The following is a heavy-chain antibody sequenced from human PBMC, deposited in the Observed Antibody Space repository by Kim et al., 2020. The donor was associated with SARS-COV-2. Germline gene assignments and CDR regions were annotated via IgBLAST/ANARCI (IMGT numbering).Heavy chain of an antibody. CDR3: ASLSVDVAFDI. J-gene: IGHJ3*02. Sequence: GGSLRLSCAASGFTFSSYAMHWVRQAPGKGLEWVAVISYDGSNKYYADSVKGRVTTSRDNSKNTLYLQMNSLRAEDTAVYYCASLSVDVAFDIWGQGTMVTVSS. CDR1: GFTFSSYA. V-gene: IGHV3-30*04. CDR2: ISYDGSNK.